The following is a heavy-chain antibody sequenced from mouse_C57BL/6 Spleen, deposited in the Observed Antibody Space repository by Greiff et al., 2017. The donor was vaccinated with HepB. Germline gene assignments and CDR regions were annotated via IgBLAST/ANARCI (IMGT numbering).Heavy chain of an antibody. D-gene: IGHD1-1*01. V-gene: IGHV1-53*01. Sequence: VQLQQSGTELVKPGASVKLSCKASGYTFTSYWMHWVKQRPGQGLEWIGNINPSNGGTNYNEKFKSKATLTVDKSSSTAYMQLSSLTSEDSAVYYCARWPYGGGYFDYWGQGTTLTVSS. CDR3: ARWPYGGGYFDY. J-gene: IGHJ2*01. CDR1: GYTFTSYW. CDR2: INPSNGGT.